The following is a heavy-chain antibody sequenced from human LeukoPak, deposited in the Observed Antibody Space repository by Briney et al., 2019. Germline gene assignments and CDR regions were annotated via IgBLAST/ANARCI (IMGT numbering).Heavy chain of an antibody. Sequence: PSETLSLTCTVSGGSISSSGYYLGWIRQPPGKGLAWIGNVYYSGSTYYNPSLKSRVTISVDTSKNQFSLKLSSVTAADTAVYYCARHDYGAKWFDPWGQGTLVTVSS. CDR1: GGSISSSGYY. CDR2: VYYSGST. V-gene: IGHV4-39*01. J-gene: IGHJ5*02. CDR3: ARHDYGAKWFDP. D-gene: IGHD4-17*01.